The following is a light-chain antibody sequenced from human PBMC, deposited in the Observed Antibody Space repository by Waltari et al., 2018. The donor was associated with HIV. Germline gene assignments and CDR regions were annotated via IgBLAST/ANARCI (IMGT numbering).Light chain of an antibody. V-gene: IGLV2-14*01. Sequence: QSALTQPASVSGSPGQSITISCTGTSSDVGGYNSVSCYQHHPGKAPKLLIYEVSNRPSGVSNRFSGSKSDNTASLTISGLQAEDEADYYCSSYTSDYTYVFGSGTEVTVL. CDR2: EVS. J-gene: IGLJ1*01. CDR1: SSDVGGYNS. CDR3: SSYTSDYTYV.